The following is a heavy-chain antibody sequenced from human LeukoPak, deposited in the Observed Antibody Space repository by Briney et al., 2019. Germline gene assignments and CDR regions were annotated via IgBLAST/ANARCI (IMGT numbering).Heavy chain of an antibody. CDR1: GYTFTSYG. Sequence: ASVKVSCKASGYTFTSYGITWVRQAPGQGLEWMGWISGYNGNANYAQKLQGRVTMTTDTSTNTAYMELRSLRSDDTAVYYCARDLGEGYYDNNGPWIFFDYWGQGTLVTVSS. J-gene: IGHJ4*02. CDR3: ARDLGEGYYDNNGPWIFFDY. V-gene: IGHV1-18*01. D-gene: IGHD3-22*01. CDR2: ISGYNGNA.